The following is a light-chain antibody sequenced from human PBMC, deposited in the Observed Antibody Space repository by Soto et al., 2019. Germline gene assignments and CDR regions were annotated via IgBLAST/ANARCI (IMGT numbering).Light chain of an antibody. Sequence: ENVLTQSPGTLSLSPGERATLSCRASQSVSNNYLAWYQQKPGQAPRPLISGASNRATGIPARFGGSVSKTDFTLTINRLEPEEFAVYFCHQYDTSPRTFGQGTKVEVK. V-gene: IGKV3-20*01. CDR1: QSVSNNY. CDR2: GAS. J-gene: IGKJ1*01. CDR3: HQYDTSPRT.